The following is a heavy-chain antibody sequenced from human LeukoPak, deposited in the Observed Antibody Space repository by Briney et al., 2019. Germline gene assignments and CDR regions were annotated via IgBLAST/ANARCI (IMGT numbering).Heavy chain of an antibody. CDR2: ISWNSNAV. V-gene: IGHV3-9*01. J-gene: IGHJ5*02. D-gene: IGHD6-13*01. CDR3: AKGAYSSSENWFDP. Sequence: PGGSLRLSCAASGFTFDNYAMHWVRQAPGKGLEWVSSISWNSNAVGYADSVKGRFTMSRDNSKNTLYLQMNSLRAEDTAVYYCAKGAYSSSENWFDPWGQGTLVTVSS. CDR1: GFTFDNYA.